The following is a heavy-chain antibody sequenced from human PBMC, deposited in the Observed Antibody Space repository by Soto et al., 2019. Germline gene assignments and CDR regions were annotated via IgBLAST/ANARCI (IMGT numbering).Heavy chain of an antibody. J-gene: IGHJ4*02. CDR3: AKDVSQSDSSSWYY. CDR2: ISGSGGTT. CDR1: GFTFSSYA. Sequence: EVQLLESGGGLEQPGGSLRLSCAASGFTFSSYAMSWVRQAPGKGLEWVSAISGSGGTTYYTDSVKGRFTISRDNSKNTLYLQMNSLRVEDTAVYYCAKDVSQSDSSSWYYWGQGSLVTVSS. D-gene: IGHD6-13*01. V-gene: IGHV3-23*01.